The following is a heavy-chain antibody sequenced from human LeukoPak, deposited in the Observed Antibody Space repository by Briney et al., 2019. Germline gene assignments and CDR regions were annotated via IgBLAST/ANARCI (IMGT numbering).Heavy chain of an antibody. J-gene: IGHJ4*01. CDR2: IFYTGII. CDR1: GDSISSGHYY. D-gene: IGHD1-26*01. Sequence: PSETLSLTCTVSGDSISSGHYYWSWIRQHPGKGLEWIGYIFYTGIITYNPSLKSRVIISVDTSKSQLSLKLSSVTSADTAVYYCARTVGARTFYLDYWGHGTLVTVSS. V-gene: IGHV4-31*03. CDR3: ARTVGARTFYLDY.